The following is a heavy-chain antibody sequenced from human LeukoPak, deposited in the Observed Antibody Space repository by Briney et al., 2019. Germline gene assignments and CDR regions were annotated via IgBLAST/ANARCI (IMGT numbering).Heavy chain of an antibody. J-gene: IGHJ4*02. CDR1: GGSISSSSYY. V-gene: IGHV4-39*01. D-gene: IGHD3-16*01. CDR3: ARPWGAKPMEPFDY. CDR2: IYYSGST. Sequence: SETLSLTCTVPGGSISSSSYYWGWIRQPPGKGLEWIGSIYYSGSTYYNPSLKSRVTISVDTSKNQFSLKLSSVTAADTAVYYCARPWGAKPMEPFDYWGQGTLVTVSS.